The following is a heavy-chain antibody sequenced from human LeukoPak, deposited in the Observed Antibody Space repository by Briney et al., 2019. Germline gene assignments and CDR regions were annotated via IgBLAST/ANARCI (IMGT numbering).Heavy chain of an antibody. CDR2: IKQDGSEK. J-gene: IGHJ4*02. CDR1: GFIFTICG. V-gene: IGHV3-7*01. D-gene: IGHD1-26*01. CDR3: ARRWELDY. Sequence: GGSLSLSCAASGFIFTICGETWARQAPTKGLEWVANIKQDGSEKYYVDSVKGRFTISRDNAKNSLYLQMNSLRAEDTAVYYCARRWELDYWGQGTLVTVSS.